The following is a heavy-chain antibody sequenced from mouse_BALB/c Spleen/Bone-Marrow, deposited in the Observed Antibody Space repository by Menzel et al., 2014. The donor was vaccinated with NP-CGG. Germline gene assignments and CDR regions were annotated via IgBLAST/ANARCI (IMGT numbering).Heavy chain of an antibody. CDR1: GYTFTSYW. CDR3: SRSPMITESYAMDY. CDR2: IAPGSGNT. V-gene: IGHV1S41*01. D-gene: IGHD2-4*01. J-gene: IGHJ4*01. Sequence: DLVKPGASVKLSCKASGYTFTSYWINWIKQRPGQGLEWIGRIAPGSGNTYYNEMFKGKATLTVDTSSSTAYSQLSSLSSEDSPVYFCSRSPMITESYAMDYWGQVTSVTVSS.